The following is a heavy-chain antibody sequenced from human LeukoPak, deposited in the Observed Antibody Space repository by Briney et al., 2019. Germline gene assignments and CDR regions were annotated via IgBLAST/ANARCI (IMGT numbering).Heavy chain of an antibody. Sequence: KPSETLSLTCTISGGSISSSSYYWGWIRQPPGKGLEWIGSTYYSGSTYYNPSLKGRVTISVDTSKNQFSLKLSSVTAADTAVYNCARFPSGITGTTVDDLHYWGQGTLVTVSS. CDR2: TYYSGST. J-gene: IGHJ4*02. D-gene: IGHD1-7*01. V-gene: IGHV4-39*01. CDR1: GGSISSSSYY. CDR3: ARFPSGITGTTVDDLHY.